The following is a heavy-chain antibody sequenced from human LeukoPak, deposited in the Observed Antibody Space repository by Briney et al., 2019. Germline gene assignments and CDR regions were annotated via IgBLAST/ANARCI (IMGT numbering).Heavy chain of an antibody. J-gene: IGHJ4*02. Sequence: ASVKVSCKASGGTXSSYAISWVRQAPGQGLEWMGGIIPIFGTANYAQKFQGRVTITADESTSTAYTELSSLRSEDTAVYYCARVDTVRGVTLDYWGQGTLVTVSS. CDR2: IIPIFGTA. V-gene: IGHV1-69*13. CDR1: GGTXSSYA. D-gene: IGHD3-10*01. CDR3: ARVDTVRGVTLDY.